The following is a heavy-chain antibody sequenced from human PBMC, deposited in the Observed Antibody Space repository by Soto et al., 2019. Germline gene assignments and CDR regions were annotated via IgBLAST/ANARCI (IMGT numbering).Heavy chain of an antibody. D-gene: IGHD6-13*01. J-gene: IGHJ5*02. V-gene: IGHV4-4*02. Sequence: QVQLQESGPGLVKPSGTLSLTCSVSGDAINNKNWWTWLRQPPGKRLEWIVDIYHTGRSSYNPSVSRGVTMAVVKASLEFSLKPPSVTAALTAVQYCAIVEVPDSSRWPPCAPRGQGTLVSVPS. CDR2: IYHTGRS. CDR3: AIVEVPDSSRWPPCAP. CDR1: GDAINNKNW.